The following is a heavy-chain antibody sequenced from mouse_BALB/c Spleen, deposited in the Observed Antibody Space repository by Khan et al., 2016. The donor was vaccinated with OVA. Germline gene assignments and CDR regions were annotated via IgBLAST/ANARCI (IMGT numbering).Heavy chain of an antibody. CDR2: IWSGGST. J-gene: IGHJ3*01. CDR3: ARREYLMTWFAY. Sequence: VQLQQSGPGLVQPSQSLSITCTVSGFSLTNFGVHWVRQSPGKGLEWLGVIWSGGSTDSYAAFKSRLSISKDNSKSQVFFKMNSLQANDTATYYCARREYLMTWFAYWGQGTLVTVSA. V-gene: IGHV2-2*02. CDR1: GFSLTNFG.